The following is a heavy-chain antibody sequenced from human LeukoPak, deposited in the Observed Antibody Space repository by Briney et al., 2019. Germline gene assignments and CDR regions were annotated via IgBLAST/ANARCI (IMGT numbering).Heavy chain of an antibody. CDR3: GREDYRSGFAVDF. J-gene: IGHJ4*02. D-gene: IGHD6-19*01. V-gene: IGHV3-11*01. CDR2: ISRTGGNT. Sequence: GGSLRLSCAASGLIFSDSYMSWIRQAPGKGLEWVSHISRTGGNTFYGESVKGRFTISRENAKNSVYLHMRRLRREHTAVFFCGREDYRSGFAVDFWGKGT. CDR1: GLIFSDSY.